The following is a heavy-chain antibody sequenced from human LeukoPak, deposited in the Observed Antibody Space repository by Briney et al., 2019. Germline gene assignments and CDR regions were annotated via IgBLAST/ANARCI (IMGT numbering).Heavy chain of an antibody. D-gene: IGHD5-18*01. CDR3: AKDPHELWLNLWLY. Sequence: PGGSLRLSCAASGFTFSSYAMSWVRQAPGKGLEWVSAISGSGGSTYYADSVKGRFTISRDNSKNTLYLQMNSLRAEDTAVYYCAKDPHELWLNLWLYWGQGTLVTVSS. CDR2: ISGSGGST. V-gene: IGHV3-23*01. CDR1: GFTFSSYA. J-gene: IGHJ4*02.